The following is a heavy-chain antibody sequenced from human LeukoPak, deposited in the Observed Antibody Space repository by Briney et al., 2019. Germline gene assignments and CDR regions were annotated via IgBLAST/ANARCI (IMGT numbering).Heavy chain of an antibody. V-gene: IGHV3-30-3*01. CDR3: ARDHYYDSSGYYYSFFDY. D-gene: IGHD3-22*01. CDR1: GFTFSSYA. J-gene: IGHJ4*02. CDR2: ISYDGSNK. Sequence: PGGSLRLSCAASGFTFSSYAMHWVRQAPGKGLEWAAVISYDGSNKYYADSVKGRFTISRDNSKNTLYLQMNSLRAEDTAVYYCARDHYYDSSGYYYSFFDYWGQGTLVTVSS.